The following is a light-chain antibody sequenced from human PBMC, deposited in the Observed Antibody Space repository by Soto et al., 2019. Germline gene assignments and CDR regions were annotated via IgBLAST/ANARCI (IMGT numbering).Light chain of an antibody. V-gene: IGKV3-20*01. Sequence: EILLTQSPGTLSLSPGERATLSCRASQSVSSSYLAWYQQKPGQAPRLLIYGASNRATGIPDRFSGSGSGTDFTLTISRLEPEDFAVYLCQQYNSSPLSFGGGTKVDIK. CDR1: QSVSSSY. J-gene: IGKJ4*01. CDR3: QQYNSSPLS. CDR2: GAS.